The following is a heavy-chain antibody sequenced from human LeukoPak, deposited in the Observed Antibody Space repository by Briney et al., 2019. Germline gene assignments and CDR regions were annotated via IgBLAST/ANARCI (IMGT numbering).Heavy chain of an antibody. V-gene: IGHV3-13*04. Sequence: PGGSLRLSCAASGFTFSSYDMHWVRQGTGKGLEWVSAIGTAGDTYYPGSVKGRFTTSRENAKNSLYLQMNSLRVGDTAVYYCARGRGWGTFDIWGQGTMSPSLQ. CDR2: IGTAGDT. D-gene: IGHD3-10*01. CDR1: GFTFSSYD. CDR3: ARGRGWGTFDI. J-gene: IGHJ3*02.